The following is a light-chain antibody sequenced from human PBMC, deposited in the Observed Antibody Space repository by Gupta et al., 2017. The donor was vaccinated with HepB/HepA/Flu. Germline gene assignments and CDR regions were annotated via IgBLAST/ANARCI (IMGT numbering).Light chain of an antibody. Sequence: VLTQSPGTLSLSPGERATLSCRASQSVSSGYLAWYQQKPGQAPRLLIYGASIRATGIPDRFSGSGSGTDFTLTISRLEPEDFAVYYCQQYGSSPGTFGRGTKVEIK. CDR1: QSVSSGY. V-gene: IGKV3-20*01. CDR3: QQYGSSPGT. CDR2: GAS. J-gene: IGKJ1*01.